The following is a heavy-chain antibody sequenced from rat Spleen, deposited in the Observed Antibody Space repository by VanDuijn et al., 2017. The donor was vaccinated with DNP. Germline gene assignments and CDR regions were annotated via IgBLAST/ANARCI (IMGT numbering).Heavy chain of an antibody. CDR2: ISYSGST. V-gene: IGHV3-1*01. D-gene: IGHD1-3*01. CDR1: FYSITSSNN. CDR3: ARWTMAFDY. J-gene: IGHJ2*01. Sequence: EVLLQESGPGLVKPSQSLSLTCSVTFYSITSSNNWNWLRKFPGNKMEWMGYISYSGSTRYNPSLKSRISITRDTSKNQFFLQLNSVTTEDTATYYCARWTMAFDYWGQGVMVTVSS.